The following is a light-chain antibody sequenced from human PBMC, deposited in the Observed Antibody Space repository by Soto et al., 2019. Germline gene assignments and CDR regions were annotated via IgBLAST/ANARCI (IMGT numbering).Light chain of an antibody. V-gene: IGLV2-18*02. J-gene: IGLJ1*01. Sequence: QSVLTHPPSGSGSPGHSVAISYTGTSSDVGNSNGVSWYQQAPGTAPKLMIYDVTNRPSGVPDRFSGSKSGNTASLTISGLQAEDEADYYCSSYTSSSTYVFGTGTKVTVL. CDR2: DVT. CDR3: SSYTSSSTYV. CDR1: SSDVGNSNG.